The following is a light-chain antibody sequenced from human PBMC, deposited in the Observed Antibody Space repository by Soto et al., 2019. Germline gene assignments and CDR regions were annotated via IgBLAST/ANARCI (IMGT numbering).Light chain of an antibody. Sequence: EIVLTQSPATLSLSPGERATLSCSAIHSVSSYLAWYQQKPGQAPRLLIYDASNRATGIPARFSGSGSGTDFTLTISSLEPDDFAVYYCQQRSNWPPLTFGGGTKVEIK. CDR1: HSVSSY. J-gene: IGKJ4*01. CDR2: DAS. CDR3: QQRSNWPPLT. V-gene: IGKV3-11*01.